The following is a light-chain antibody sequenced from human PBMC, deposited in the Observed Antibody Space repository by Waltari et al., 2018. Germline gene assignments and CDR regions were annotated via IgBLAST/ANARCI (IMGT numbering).Light chain of an antibody. CDR1: QAISTY. V-gene: IGKV1-39*01. Sequence: DTLMTQSPSSLSASVGDRVTITCRASQAISTYVNWYQQTPGMAPKLLIFSSSTLHRGVSSRFSGSGSGTEFTLTISNLQAEDVAIYYCQHYYRAPHTFGQGTKLEIK. CDR3: QHYYRAPHT. CDR2: SSS. J-gene: IGKJ2*01.